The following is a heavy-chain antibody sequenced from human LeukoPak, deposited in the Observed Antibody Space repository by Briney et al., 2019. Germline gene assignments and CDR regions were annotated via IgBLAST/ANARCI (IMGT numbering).Heavy chain of an antibody. V-gene: IGHV3-15*01. CDR2: IKSKTDGGTT. CDR3: TVRGVGDYYYYYMDV. J-gene: IGHJ6*03. Sequence: GGSLRLSCAASGFTFSNAWMSWVRQAPGKGLEWVGRIKSKTDGGTTDYAAPVKGRFTISRDDSKNTLYLQMNSLKTEDTAVYYCTVRGVGDYYYYYMDVWGKGTTVTISS. CDR1: GFTFSNAW. D-gene: IGHD3-10*01.